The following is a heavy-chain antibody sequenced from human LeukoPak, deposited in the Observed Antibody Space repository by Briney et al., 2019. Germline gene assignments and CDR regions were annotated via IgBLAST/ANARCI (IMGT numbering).Heavy chain of an antibody. J-gene: IGHJ5*02. CDR3: LIRAYSRYYNWFDP. CDR1: GFTFSSYA. V-gene: IGHV3-23*01. Sequence: PGGSLRLSCAASGFTFSSYAMSWVRQAPGKGREGVSAISGSGGSTYYADSVKGRFTISRDNSKNTLYLQMNSLRAEVTAVYYCLIRAYSRYYNWFDPWGQGTLVTVSS. D-gene: IGHD6-13*01. CDR2: ISGSGGST.